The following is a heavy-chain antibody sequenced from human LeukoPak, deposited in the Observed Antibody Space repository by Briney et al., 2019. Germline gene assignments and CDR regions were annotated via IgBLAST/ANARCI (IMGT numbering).Heavy chain of an antibody. CDR3: AKGDGSSPGYFDL. V-gene: IGHV3-23*01. J-gene: IGHJ2*01. CDR2: INGAGTYT. CDR1: GFTFSNYA. Sequence: GGSLRLSCAASGFTFSNYAMSWVRQAPGKGLFWVSAINGAGTYTYYGDSVKGRFTISRDNSKSTLDLQVSSLRADDTAVYYCAKGDGSSPGYFDLWGRGTLVTVSS. D-gene: IGHD6-6*01.